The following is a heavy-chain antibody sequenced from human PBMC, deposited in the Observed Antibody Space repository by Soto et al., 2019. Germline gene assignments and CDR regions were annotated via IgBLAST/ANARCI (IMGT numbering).Heavy chain of an antibody. V-gene: IGHV3-23*01. CDR2: ISGSGGST. D-gene: IGHD2-2*01. CDR3: AKDSLSVTSRWVFSGFDY. CDR1: GFTFSSYA. Sequence: LSLTCAASGFTFSSYAMSWVRQAPGKGLEWVSAISGSGGSTYYADSVKGRFTNSRDNSKNTLYLQMNSLRAEDTAVYYCAKDSLSVTSRWVFSGFDYWGQGTLVTVSS. J-gene: IGHJ4*02.